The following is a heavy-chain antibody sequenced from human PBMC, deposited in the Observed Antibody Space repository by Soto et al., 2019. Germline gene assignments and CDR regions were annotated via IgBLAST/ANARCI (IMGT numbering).Heavy chain of an antibody. J-gene: IGHJ5*02. CDR2: IYPSDSYT. V-gene: IGHV5-10-1*01. CDR3: ARLDQPGSWFDP. Sequence: GESLKISCKGSEYSFSNYWIGWVRQMPGKGLEWMGIIYPSDSYTNYSPSFQGHVTISADKSISTAYLQWSSLKASDTAMYYCARLDQPGSWFDPWGQGTLVTVSS. CDR1: EYSFSNYW. D-gene: IGHD1-26*01.